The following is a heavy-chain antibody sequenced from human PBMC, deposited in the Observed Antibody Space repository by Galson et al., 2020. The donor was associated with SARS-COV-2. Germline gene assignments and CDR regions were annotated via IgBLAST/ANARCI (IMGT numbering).Heavy chain of an antibody. J-gene: IGHJ4*02. CDR1: GYSFTSYW. V-gene: IGHV5-10-1*01. CDR2: IDPSDSYT. D-gene: IGHD2-21*02. Sequence: KIGESLKISCKGSGYSFTSYWISWVRQMPGKGLEWMGRIDPSDSYTNYSPSFQGHVTISADKSISTAYLQWSSLKASDTAMYYCARLSFSPYCGGDCYSYFDYWGQGTLVTVSS. CDR3: ARLSFSPYCGGDCYSYFDY.